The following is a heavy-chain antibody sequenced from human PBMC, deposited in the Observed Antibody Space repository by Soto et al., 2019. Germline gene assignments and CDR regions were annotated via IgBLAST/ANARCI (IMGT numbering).Heavy chain of an antibody. CDR1: GFTFSSYA. Sequence: QVQLVESGGGVVQPGRSLRLSCVASGFTFSSYAMHWVRKAPGRGLEWVAVISYDGRNKYYADSVKGRFTISRDHSRDTLYLQMNSLRAEDTAVYYCARDTELVVTAIFDYWGQGTLVTVSS. CDR3: ARDTELVVTAIFDY. V-gene: IGHV3-30*04. J-gene: IGHJ4*02. D-gene: IGHD2-21*02. CDR2: ISYDGRNK.